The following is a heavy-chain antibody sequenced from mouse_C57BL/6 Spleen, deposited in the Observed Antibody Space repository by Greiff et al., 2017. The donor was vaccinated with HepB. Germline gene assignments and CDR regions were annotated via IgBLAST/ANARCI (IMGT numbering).Heavy chain of an antibody. CDR2: IYPGGGYT. Sequence: VQLQQSGAELVRPGTSVKMSCKASGYTFTNYWIGWAKQRPGHGLEWIGDIYPGGGYTNYNEKFKGKATLTADKSSSTAYMQFSSLTSEDSAIYYCARRHYYGSSLWYFEVWGTGTTVTVSS. V-gene: IGHV1-63*01. D-gene: IGHD1-1*01. J-gene: IGHJ1*03. CDR3: ARRHYYGSSLWYFEV. CDR1: GYTFTNYW.